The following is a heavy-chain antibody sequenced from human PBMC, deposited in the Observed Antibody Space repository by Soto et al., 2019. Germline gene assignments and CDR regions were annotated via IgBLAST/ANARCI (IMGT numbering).Heavy chain of an antibody. CDR2: ISGSGEKT. V-gene: IGHV3-23*01. CDR1: GFNLSYNA. CDR3: ARLPAGTAPRADY. J-gene: IGHJ4*02. Sequence: PGGSLRLSCVASGFNLSYNAMSWVRQAPGKGLQWVSTISGSGEKTYYADSVKGRFTISSDRSKNTLYLQMDSLRADDTAVYYCARLPAGTAPRADYWGQGTMVTVSS. D-gene: IGHD6-6*01.